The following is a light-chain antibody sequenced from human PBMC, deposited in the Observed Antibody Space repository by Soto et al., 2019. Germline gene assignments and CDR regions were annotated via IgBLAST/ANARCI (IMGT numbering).Light chain of an antibody. CDR1: SSNIGSNY. V-gene: IGLV1-51*02. CDR2: ENN. CDR3: GTWDNSLSLGV. J-gene: IGLJ3*02. Sequence: QSVLTQPPSLSAAPGQRVTISCSGSSSNIGSNYVSWYQHLPETAPKLLIYENNKRPSGIPDRFSGSKSGTSATLGITGLQTGDEADYYCGTWDNSLSLGVFGGGTKVTVL.